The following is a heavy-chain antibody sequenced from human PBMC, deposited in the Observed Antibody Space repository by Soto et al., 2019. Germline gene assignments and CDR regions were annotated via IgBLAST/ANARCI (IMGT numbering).Heavy chain of an antibody. CDR3: ARDSPRIIGTSGEGYYYGMDV. Sequence: QVQLVQSGAEVKKPGSSVKVSCKASGGTFSSYAISWVRQAPGQGHEWMGGIIPIFGTANYAQKFQGRVTITADESTSTAYMELSSLRSEDTAVYYCARDSPRIIGTSGEGYYYGMDVWGQGTTVTVSS. CDR2: IIPIFGTA. V-gene: IGHV1-69*01. D-gene: IGHD1-20*01. CDR1: GGTFSSYA. J-gene: IGHJ6*02.